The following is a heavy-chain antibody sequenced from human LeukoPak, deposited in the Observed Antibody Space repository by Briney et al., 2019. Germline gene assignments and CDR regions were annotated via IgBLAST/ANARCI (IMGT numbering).Heavy chain of an antibody. CDR2: IIPIFGTA. Sequence: SVKVSCKVSGGTFSSYAISWVRQAPGQGLEWMGGIIPIFGTANYAQKFQGRVTITADESTSTAYMELSSLRSEDTAVYYCASGQYKANNWFDPWGQGTLVTVSS. CDR1: GGTFSSYA. CDR3: ASGQYKANNWFDP. D-gene: IGHD3-9*01. V-gene: IGHV1-69*01. J-gene: IGHJ5*02.